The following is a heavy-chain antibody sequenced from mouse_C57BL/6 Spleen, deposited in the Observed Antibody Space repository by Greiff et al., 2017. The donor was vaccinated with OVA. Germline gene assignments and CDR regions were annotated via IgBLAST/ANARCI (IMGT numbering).Heavy chain of an antibody. CDR3: ARGEGGSYYGFFDY. J-gene: IGHJ2*01. Sequence: QVQLQQPGAELVRPGSSVKLSCKASGYTFTSYWMHWVKQRPIQGLEWIGNIDPSDSETHYNQKFKDKATLTVDKSSSTAYMQLSSLTSEDSAVYDCARGEGGSYYGFFDYWGQGTTLTVSS. CDR2: IDPSDSET. CDR1: GYTFTSYW. V-gene: IGHV1-52*01. D-gene: IGHD2-10*01.